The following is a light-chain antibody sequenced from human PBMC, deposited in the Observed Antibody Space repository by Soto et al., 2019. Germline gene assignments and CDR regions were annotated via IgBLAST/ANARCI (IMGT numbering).Light chain of an antibody. CDR2: GAS. Sequence: IVVTQSPGALSLSPGERATLSCRASQSVSSAYLAWYQQKPGQAPRLLIYGASSRATGIPDRFSGSGSGTDFTLTISRLEPEDFAVYYCQRYGSSRWTFCQGTKVDI. CDR3: QRYGSSRWT. CDR1: QSVSSAY. J-gene: IGKJ1*01. V-gene: IGKV3-20*01.